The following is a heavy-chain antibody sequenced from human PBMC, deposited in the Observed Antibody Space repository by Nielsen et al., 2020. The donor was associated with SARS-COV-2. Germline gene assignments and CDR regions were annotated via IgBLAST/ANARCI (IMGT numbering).Heavy chain of an antibody. CDR2: INHSGGT. D-gene: IGHD3-10*01. V-gene: IGHV4-34*01. CDR1: GGSFSGYY. J-gene: IGHJ6*03. Sequence: GSLRLSCAVYGGSFSGYYWSWIRQPPGKGLEWIGEINHSGGTNYNPSLKSRVTISVDTSKNQFSLKLSSVTAADTAVYYCARGGVSLYYYYMDVWGKGTTVTVSS. CDR3: ARGGVSLYYYYMDV.